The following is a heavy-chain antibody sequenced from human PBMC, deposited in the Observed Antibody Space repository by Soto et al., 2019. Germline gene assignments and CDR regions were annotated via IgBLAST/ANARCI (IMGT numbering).Heavy chain of an antibody. J-gene: IGHJ4*02. CDR1: GGSFSGYY. V-gene: IGHV4-34*01. D-gene: IGHD5-18*01. Sequence: SETLSLTCAVYGGSFSGYYWSWIRQPPGKGLEWIGEINHSGSTNYNPSLKSRVTISVDTSKNQFSLKLSSVTAADTAVYYCARGGIQLSYAFDYWGQGILVTVSS. CDR3: ARGGIQLSYAFDY. CDR2: INHSGST.